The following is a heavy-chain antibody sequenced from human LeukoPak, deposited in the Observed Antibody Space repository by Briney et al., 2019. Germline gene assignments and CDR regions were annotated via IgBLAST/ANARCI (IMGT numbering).Heavy chain of an antibody. CDR3: AKGQAAGFGSIDY. V-gene: IGHV3-7*03. CDR1: GFTFSSYW. J-gene: IGHJ4*02. Sequence: PGGSLRLSCAASGFTFSSYWMSWVRQAPGKGLEWVANMNQDGSEKYYVDSVKGRFTISRDNAKNSLYLQMSSLRAEDTALYYCAKGQAAGFGSIDYWGQGTLVTVSS. D-gene: IGHD6-13*01. CDR2: MNQDGSEK.